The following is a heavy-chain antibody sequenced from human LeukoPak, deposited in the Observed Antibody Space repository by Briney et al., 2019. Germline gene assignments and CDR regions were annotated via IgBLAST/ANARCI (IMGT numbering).Heavy chain of an antibody. J-gene: IGHJ5*02. CDR1: GFTFSSYW. D-gene: IGHD6-13*01. CDR3: ARALYSSSWYGGFDP. V-gene: IGHV3-74*01. Sequence: GGSLRLSCAASGFTFSSYWMHWVRQAPGKGLVWVSRINSDGSSTSYADSVKGRFTISRDNAKNTLYLQMNSLRAEDTAVYYCARALYSSSWYGGFDPWGQGTLVTVSS. CDR2: INSDGSST.